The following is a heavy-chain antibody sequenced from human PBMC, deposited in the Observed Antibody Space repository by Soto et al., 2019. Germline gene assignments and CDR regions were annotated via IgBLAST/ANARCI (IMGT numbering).Heavy chain of an antibody. CDR3: AKDPLDSSSAGGWFDP. CDR1: GFTFSSYA. V-gene: IGHV3-23*01. CDR2: ISGSGGST. D-gene: IGHD6-13*01. Sequence: GGSLRLSCAASGFTFSSYAMSWVRQAPGKGLEWVSAISGSGGSTYYADSVKGRFTTSRDNSKNTLYLQMNSLRAEDTAVYYCAKDPLDSSSAGGWFDPWGQGTLVTVSS. J-gene: IGHJ5*02.